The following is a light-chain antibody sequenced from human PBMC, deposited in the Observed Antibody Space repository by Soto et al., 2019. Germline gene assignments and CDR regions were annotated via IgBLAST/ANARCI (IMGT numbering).Light chain of an antibody. CDR3: SSYTISSTYVI. CDR2: DVS. Sequence: QSVLTQPASVSGSPGQSITISCTGTSSDVGGFNYVSWYQHHPGKAPKLLIYDVSDRPSGVSNRFSGSKSGNTASLTISGLQAEDGADYYCSSYTISSTYVIFGGGTKVTVL. V-gene: IGLV2-14*03. J-gene: IGLJ2*01. CDR1: SSDVGGFNY.